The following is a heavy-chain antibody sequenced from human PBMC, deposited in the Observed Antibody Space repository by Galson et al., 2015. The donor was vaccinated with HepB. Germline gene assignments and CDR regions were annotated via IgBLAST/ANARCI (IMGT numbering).Heavy chain of an antibody. J-gene: IGHJ3*01. Sequence: SLRLSCAASGFTFSDHYMDWVRQAPGKGLEWVGRSRNKANDYTTEYAASVKGRFTISRHDSKNSLYLQMNSLKIEDTAVYFCTRGHPLVGDHAFDFWGQGTMVTVSS. CDR3: TRGHPLVGDHAFDF. CDR1: GFTFSDHY. V-gene: IGHV3-72*01. D-gene: IGHD2-15*01. CDR2: SRNKANDYTT.